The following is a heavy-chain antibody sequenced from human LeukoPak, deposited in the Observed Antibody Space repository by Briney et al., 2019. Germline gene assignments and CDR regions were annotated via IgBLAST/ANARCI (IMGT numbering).Heavy chain of an antibody. V-gene: IGHV4-39*07. Sequence: SETLSPTCTVSGGSISSSSYYWGWIRQPPGKGLEWIGSIYYSGSTYYNPSLKSRVTISVDTSKNQFSLKLSSVTAADTAVYYCARVPVTPNKGFDYWGQGTLVTVSS. D-gene: IGHD4-17*01. J-gene: IGHJ4*02. CDR2: IYYSGST. CDR3: ARVPVTPNKGFDY. CDR1: GGSISSSSYY.